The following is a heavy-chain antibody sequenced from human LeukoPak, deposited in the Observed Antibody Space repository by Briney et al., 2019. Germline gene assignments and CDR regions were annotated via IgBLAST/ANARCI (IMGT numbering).Heavy chain of an antibody. CDR2: IYYSGST. CDR1: GGSISSYY. V-gene: IGHV4-59*08. D-gene: IGHD6-13*01. CDR3: ASVAAADAFDI. J-gene: IGHJ3*02. Sequence: SETLSLTCTVSGGSISSYYWSWIRPPPGKGLEWIGYIYYSGSTNYNPSLKSRVTISVDTSKNQFSLKLSSVTAADTAVYYCASVAAADAFDIWGQGTMVTVSS.